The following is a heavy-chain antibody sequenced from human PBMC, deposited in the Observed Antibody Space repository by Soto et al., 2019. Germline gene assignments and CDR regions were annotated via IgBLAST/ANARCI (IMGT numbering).Heavy chain of an antibody. J-gene: IGHJ1*01. V-gene: IGHV1-69*12. CDR2: IIPIFGTA. CDR3: ARDQGGYYDGRGYYCAEYFQH. D-gene: IGHD3-22*01. Sequence: QVQLVQSGAEVKKPGSSVKVSCKASGGTFSSYAISWVRRAPGQGLEWMGGIIPIFGTANYAQKFQGRVTITADESTSTTHMGLSRLRSEDTAVYYCARDQGGYYDGRGYYCAEYFQHWGQGTLVTVSS. CDR1: GGTFSSYA.